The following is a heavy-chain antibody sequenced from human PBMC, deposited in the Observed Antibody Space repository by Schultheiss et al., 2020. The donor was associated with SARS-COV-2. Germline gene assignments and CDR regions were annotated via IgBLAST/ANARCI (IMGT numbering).Heavy chain of an antibody. V-gene: IGHV3-66*01. J-gene: IGHJ4*02. D-gene: IGHD6-13*01. CDR1: GFTVSSNY. CDR2: IYSGGST. Sequence: GESLKISCAASGFTVSSNYMSWVRQAPGKGLEWVSVIYSGGSTYYADSVKGRFIISRDNSKNTLYLQMNSLRAEDTAVYYCARGGSWYDYWGQGTLVTVSS. CDR3: ARGGSWYDY.